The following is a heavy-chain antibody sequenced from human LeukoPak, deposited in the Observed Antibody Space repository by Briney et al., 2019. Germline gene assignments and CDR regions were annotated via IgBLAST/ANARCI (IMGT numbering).Heavy chain of an antibody. Sequence: ASVKVSCKASGYTFTSYGISWVRHAPGQGLEWMGWISAYNGNTNYAQKLQGRVTMTTDTSASTAYMELRSLRSDDTAVYYCASSLSWFGELNRWGQGTLVTVSS. CDR2: ISAYNGNT. CDR1: GYTFTSYG. D-gene: IGHD3-10*01. V-gene: IGHV1-18*01. CDR3: ASSLSWFGELNR. J-gene: IGHJ4*02.